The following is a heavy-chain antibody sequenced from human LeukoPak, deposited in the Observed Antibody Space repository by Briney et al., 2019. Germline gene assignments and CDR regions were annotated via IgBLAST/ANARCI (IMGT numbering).Heavy chain of an antibody. D-gene: IGHD3-22*01. CDR1: GYTFTSYD. CDR2: ISAYNGNT. CDR3: ARRGYYYDSSGYYSLDY. J-gene: IGHJ4*02. Sequence: ASVKVSCKASGYTFTSYDINWVRQATGQGLEWMGWISAYNGNTNYAQKLQGRVTMTTDTSTSTAYMELRSLRSDDTAVYYCARRGYYYDSSGYYSLDYWGQGTLVTVSS. V-gene: IGHV1-18*01.